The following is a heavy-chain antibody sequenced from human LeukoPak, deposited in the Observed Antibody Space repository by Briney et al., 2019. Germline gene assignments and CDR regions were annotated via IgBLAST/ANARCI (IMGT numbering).Heavy chain of an antibody. CDR3: ARGSDIPGTTSIFDS. CDR1: GGSISAYY. D-gene: IGHD1-20*01. Sequence: SETLSLTCTVSGGSISAYYWSWIRQPAGKGLEWLGRIYSSGDTNYDPSLKSRVTMSVDTSKNQFSLKLSSVTAADTAVYYCARGSDIPGTTSIFDSSGQGNLFTVSS. V-gene: IGHV4-4*07. J-gene: IGHJ4*02. CDR2: IYSSGDT.